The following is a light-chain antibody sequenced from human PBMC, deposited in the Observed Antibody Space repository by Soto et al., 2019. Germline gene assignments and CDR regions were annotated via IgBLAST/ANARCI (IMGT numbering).Light chain of an antibody. J-gene: IGKJ1*01. CDR1: QSVSGSY. CDR3: QQYAGSPWT. V-gene: IGKV3-20*01. CDR2: GAS. Sequence: IVFTQSPGTLSLSPGERATLSCRASQSVSGSYLAWYHQKPGQAPRLLIYGASSRATGIPDRFSGSGSGTDFTLTISRLEPEDFAVYYCQQYAGSPWTFGQGTKVDIK.